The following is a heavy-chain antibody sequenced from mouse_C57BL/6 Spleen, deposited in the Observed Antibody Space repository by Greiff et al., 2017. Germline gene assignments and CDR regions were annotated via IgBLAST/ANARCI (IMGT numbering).Heavy chain of an antibody. V-gene: IGHV1-80*01. D-gene: IGHD1-1*01. CDR1: FSSFLPSF. CDR3: ARRGSGSSYGGVWFAY. CDR2: IYPGDGDT. J-gene: IGHJ3*01. Sequence: VQLQQSGAALFPPLASCPPSLPSSFSSFLPSFINFFNHIPLKCLDGIGQIYPGDGDTNYNGKFKVKATLTADKSSSTAYMQLSSLTSEDSAVYFCARRGSGSSYGGVWFAYWGQGTLVTVSA.